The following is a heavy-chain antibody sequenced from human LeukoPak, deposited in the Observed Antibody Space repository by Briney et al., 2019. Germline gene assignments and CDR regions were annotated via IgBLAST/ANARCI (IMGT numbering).Heavy chain of an antibody. CDR2: ISYDGSNK. D-gene: IGHD5-24*01. Sequence: GGSLRLSCAASGFTFSSYGMHWVRQAPGKGLEWVAVISYDGSNKYYADSVKGRFTISRDNSKNTLYLQMNSLRAEDTTVYYCARDYDGYADYWGQGTLVTVSS. V-gene: IGHV3-30*03. CDR1: GFTFSSYG. J-gene: IGHJ4*02. CDR3: ARDYDGYADY.